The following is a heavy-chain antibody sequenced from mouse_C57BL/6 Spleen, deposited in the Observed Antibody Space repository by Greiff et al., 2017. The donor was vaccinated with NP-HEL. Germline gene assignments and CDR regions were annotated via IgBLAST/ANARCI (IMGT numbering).Heavy chain of an antibody. V-gene: IGHV1-64*01. Sequence: QVQLQQPGAELVKPGASVKLSCKASGYTFTSYWMHWVKQRPGQGLEWIGMIHPNSGSTNYNEKFKSKATLTVDKSSSTAYMQLSSLTSEASAVYDCARYGTGTGFDYWGQGTTLTVSS. D-gene: IGHD4-1*01. CDR3: ARYGTGTGFDY. CDR1: GYTFTSYW. J-gene: IGHJ2*01. CDR2: IHPNSGST.